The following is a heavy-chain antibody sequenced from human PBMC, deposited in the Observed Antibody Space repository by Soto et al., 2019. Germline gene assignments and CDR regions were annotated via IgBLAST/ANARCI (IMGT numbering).Heavy chain of an antibody. CDR3: VRDGTKTLRDWFDP. CDR1: GGSITSRNW. CDR2: IYQSGTT. J-gene: IGHJ5*02. D-gene: IGHD1-1*01. V-gene: IGHV4-4*02. Sequence: SETLSLTCAVSGGSITSRNWWSWVRQPPGKGLEWIGEIYQSGTTYYNPSLKSRVTMSIDTSKNQFSLKLRSVTAADTAVYYCVRDGTKTLRDWFDPWGQGISVTVSS.